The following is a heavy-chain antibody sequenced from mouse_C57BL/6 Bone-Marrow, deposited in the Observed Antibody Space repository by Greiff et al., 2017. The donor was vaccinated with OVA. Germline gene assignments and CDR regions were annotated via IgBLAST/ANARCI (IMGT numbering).Heavy chain of an antibody. V-gene: IGHV5-6*01. CDR3: ARQDY. J-gene: IGHJ3*01. CDR1: GFTFSSYG. CDR2: ISSGGSYT. Sequence: EVKVVESGGDLVKPGGSLKLSCAASGFTFSSYGMSWVRQTPDKRLEWVATISSGGSYTYYPDSVKGRFTISRDNAKNTLYLQMSSLKSEDTAMYYCARQDYGGQGTLVTVSA.